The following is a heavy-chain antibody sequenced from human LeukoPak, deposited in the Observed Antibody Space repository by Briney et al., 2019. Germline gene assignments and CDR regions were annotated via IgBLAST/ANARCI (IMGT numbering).Heavy chain of an antibody. CDR1: GGSISSGGYY. V-gene: IGHV4-31*03. CDR2: IYYSGNT. D-gene: IGHD2-15*01. J-gene: IGHJ5*02. CDR3: AREVVRLNWFDP. Sequence: SQTLSLTCTVSGGSISSGGYYWSWIRQHPGKGLEWIGYIYYSGNTYYNPSLKSRVTISVDTSKNQFSLKLSSVTAADTAVYYCAREVVRLNWFDPWGQGTLVTVSS.